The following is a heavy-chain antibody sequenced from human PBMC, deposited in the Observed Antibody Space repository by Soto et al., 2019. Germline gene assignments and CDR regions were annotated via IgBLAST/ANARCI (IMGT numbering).Heavy chain of an antibody. CDR1: GFTFSSYW. Sequence: EVQLVESGGGLVQPGGSLRLSCAASGFTFSSYWMSWVRQAPGKGLEWVANIKQDGSEKNYVDSVKGRFTISRDNARNSLYLQMSSLRAEDTALYYCARDGSTSWYSYDYHGMDVWGQGTTVTVSS. CDR2: IKQDGSEK. J-gene: IGHJ6*02. D-gene: IGHD5-18*01. V-gene: IGHV3-7*03. CDR3: ARDGSTSWYSYDYHGMDV.